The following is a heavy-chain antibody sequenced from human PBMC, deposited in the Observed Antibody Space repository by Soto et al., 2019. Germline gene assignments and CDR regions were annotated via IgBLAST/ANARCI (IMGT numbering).Heavy chain of an antibody. D-gene: IGHD6-19*01. J-gene: IGHJ4*02. CDR1: GFPFRDYA. Sequence: VQLLESGGGLVQPGGSLRLSCAASGFPFRDYAMNWVRQAPGKGLEWVSDISGNGDSARYADSVMGRFTVSRDNSRDTLYLQMNSLRVDDSAAYYCGKESRGSGWSVCNFLGEGTLVTVSS. CDR2: ISGNGDSA. V-gene: IGHV3-23*01. CDR3: GKESRGSGWSVCNF.